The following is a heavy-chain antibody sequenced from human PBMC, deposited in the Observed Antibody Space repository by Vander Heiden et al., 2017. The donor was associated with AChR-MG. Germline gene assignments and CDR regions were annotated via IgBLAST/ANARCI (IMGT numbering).Heavy chain of an antibody. CDR2: INPSGGST. D-gene: IGHD3-3*01. CDR3: ARGYYDFWSGFSNVDP. J-gene: IGHJ5*02. V-gene: IGHV1-46*03. Sequence: QVQLVQSAAAVTQPGVAVKVSCKASGYTCTSYYLHWVRQAPGPGREWMGIINPSGGSTSYAQKFQGRVTMTRDTSTSTVYMELSSLRSEDTAVYYCARGYYDFWSGFSNVDPWGQGTLVTVSS. CDR1: GYTCTSYY.